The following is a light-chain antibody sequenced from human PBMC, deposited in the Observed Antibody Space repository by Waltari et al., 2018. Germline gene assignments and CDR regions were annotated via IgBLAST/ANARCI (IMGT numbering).Light chain of an antibody. CDR1: QSISSW. J-gene: IGKJ5*01. V-gene: IGKV1-5*01. CDR2: DAS. CDR3: QQYYDYPIN. Sequence: DIQMTQSPSTLSASVGDRVTITCRASQSISSWLAWYQQKTGKAPKLLDYDASSLERGVPTRFSGSGSGTEFTLTISSLQPDDFATYYCQQYYDYPINFGQGTRL.